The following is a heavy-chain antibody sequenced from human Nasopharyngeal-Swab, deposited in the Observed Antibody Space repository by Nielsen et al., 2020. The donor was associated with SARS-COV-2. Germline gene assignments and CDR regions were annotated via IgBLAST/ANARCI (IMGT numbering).Heavy chain of an antibody. CDR1: GFTFSSYS. J-gene: IGHJ6*02. Sequence: GGSLRLSCAASGFTFSSYSMNWVRQAPGKGLEWVSSISSSSSYIYYADSVKGRFTISRDNAKNSLYLQMNSLRAKDTAVYYCARGQYCSSTSCYARGYYYYYGMDVWGQGTTVTVSS. CDR3: ARGQYCSSTSCYARGYYYYYGMDV. V-gene: IGHV3-21*01. D-gene: IGHD2-2*01. CDR2: ISSSSSYI.